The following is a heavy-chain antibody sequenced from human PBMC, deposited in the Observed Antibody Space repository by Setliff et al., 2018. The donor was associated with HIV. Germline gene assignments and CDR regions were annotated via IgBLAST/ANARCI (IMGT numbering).Heavy chain of an antibody. J-gene: IGHJ3*02. V-gene: IGHV5-51*01. CDR1: GYSFTNYW. CDR2: IHPGDSET. Sequence: PGESLKISCKASGYSFTNYWIGWVRQMPGKGLEWMGIIHPGDSETRYSPSFQGQVIISADKSINTAYLQWSSLKASDTAMYYCARRETPAGCGTTNCYIYASDIWGQGTMVTVS. D-gene: IGHD2-2*02. CDR3: ARRETPAGCGTTNCYIYASDI.